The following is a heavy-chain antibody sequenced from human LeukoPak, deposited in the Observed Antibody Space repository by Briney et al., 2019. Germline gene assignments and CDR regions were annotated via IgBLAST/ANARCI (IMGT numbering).Heavy chain of an antibody. Sequence: ASVKVSCKASGGTFSSYAISWVRQAPGQGLEWMGGIIPIFGTANYAQKLQGRVTITADESTSTAYMELSSLRSEDTAVYYCARDLGYYYDSSGYSWGQGTLVTVSS. CDR2: IIPIFGTA. D-gene: IGHD3-22*01. CDR3: ARDLGYYYDSSGYS. CDR1: GGTFSSYA. J-gene: IGHJ4*02. V-gene: IGHV1-69*13.